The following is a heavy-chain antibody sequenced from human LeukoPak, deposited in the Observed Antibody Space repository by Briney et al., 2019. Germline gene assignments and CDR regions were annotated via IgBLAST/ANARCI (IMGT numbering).Heavy chain of an antibody. V-gene: IGHV3-23*01. J-gene: IGHJ4*02. CDR1: AFTFGDYA. Sequence: GGSLRPSCTPSAFTFGDYAMSWFRQAPGKGLEWVSAISGSGGSTKHADSVKGRFTISRDNSKNTLYLQMNSLSAEDTAVYYCASGPGYYGSGSYYNNLDSWGQGTLVTVSS. CDR3: ASGPGYYGSGSYYNNLDS. D-gene: IGHD3-10*01. CDR2: ISGSGGST.